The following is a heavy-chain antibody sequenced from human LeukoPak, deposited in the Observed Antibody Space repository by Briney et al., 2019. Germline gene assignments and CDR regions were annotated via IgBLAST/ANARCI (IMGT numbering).Heavy chain of an antibody. D-gene: IGHD2-15*01. V-gene: IGHV1-69*02. CDR2: IIPILGIA. J-gene: IGHJ5*02. CDR3: AGYLVVVAATRQYNWFDP. CDR1: GGTFSSYT. Sequence: GSSVKVSCKASGGTFSSYTISWVRQAPGQGLEWMGRIIPILGIANYAQKFQGRVTITADKSTSTAYMELSSLRSEDTAVYYCAGYLVVVAATRQYNWFDPWGQGTLVTVSS.